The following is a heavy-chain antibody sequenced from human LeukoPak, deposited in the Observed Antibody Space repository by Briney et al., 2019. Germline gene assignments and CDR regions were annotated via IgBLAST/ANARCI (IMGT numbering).Heavy chain of an antibody. J-gene: IGHJ4*02. CDR3: AKDLGTGSYYEALDY. CDR2: ITWDGGST. D-gene: IGHD1-26*01. Sequence: GGSLRLSCGASGFTFDGYSIHWVRQAPGKSLDWVSLITWDGGSTYYADSVKGRLTISRDNRKNSVYLQMNSLRIEDTAFYYCAKDLGTGSYYEALDYWGQGTLVTVSS. CDR1: GFTFDGYS. V-gene: IGHV3-43*01.